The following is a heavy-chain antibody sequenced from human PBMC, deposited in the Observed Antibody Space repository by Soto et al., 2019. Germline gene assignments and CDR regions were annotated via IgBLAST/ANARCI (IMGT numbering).Heavy chain of an antibody. J-gene: IGHJ4*02. Sequence: QMQLVQSGPEVKKPGTSVKVSCKASGFTFTSSAVPWLRQARGPRLEWIGWIVVGSGNTKYAQKFQERVTITRDMSTSIAYMELSSLRSEDTAVYYCAAEIDDYGDYNYWGQVTLVTVSA. CDR3: AAEIDDYGDYNY. CDR1: GFTFTSSA. CDR2: IVVGSGNT. V-gene: IGHV1-58*01. D-gene: IGHD4-17*01.